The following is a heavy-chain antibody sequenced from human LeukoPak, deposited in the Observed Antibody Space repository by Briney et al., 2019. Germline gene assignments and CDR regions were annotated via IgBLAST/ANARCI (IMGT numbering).Heavy chain of an antibody. Sequence: SETLSLTCTVSGGSLSSYYWSWIRQPPGKGLEWIGSIYHSGSTYYNPSLKSRVTISVDTSKNQFSLKLSSVTAADTAVYYCARDIVGATRDAFDIWGQGTMVTVSS. V-gene: IGHV4-38-2*02. CDR1: GGSLSSYY. J-gene: IGHJ3*02. CDR3: ARDIVGATRDAFDI. D-gene: IGHD1-26*01. CDR2: IYHSGST.